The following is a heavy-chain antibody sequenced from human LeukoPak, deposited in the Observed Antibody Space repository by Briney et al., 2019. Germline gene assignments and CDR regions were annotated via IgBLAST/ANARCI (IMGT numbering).Heavy chain of an antibody. D-gene: IGHD6-6*01. CDR3: ARVGRFEYSHFYYFDY. V-gene: IGHV1-18*01. CDR2: ISVYNGNR. CDR1: GYTFNSYG. Sequence: ASVKVSCKASGYTFNSYGITWVRQAPGQGLEWMAWISVYNGNRRYAQNFQGRVTLTTDKSTTTAYMELRSLRSDDTATYYCARVGRFEYSHFYYFDYWGQGTQVTVSS. J-gene: IGHJ4*02.